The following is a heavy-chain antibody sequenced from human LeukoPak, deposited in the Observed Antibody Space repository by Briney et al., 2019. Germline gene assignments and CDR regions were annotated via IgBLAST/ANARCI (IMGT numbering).Heavy chain of an antibody. CDR2: IYYSGST. CDR1: DDSIRSSAYY. V-gene: IGHV4-39*01. D-gene: IGHD3-10*01. J-gene: IGHJ3*02. CDR3: ASATSGSGSFLGAFDI. Sequence: SETLSLTCAVSDDSIRSSAYYWGWLRQPPGKGLEWIVSIYYSGSTYYNPSLKSRVTISIDTTKNQFSLKLSPMTAADTAVYYCASATSGSGSFLGAFDIWGQGTMVTASS.